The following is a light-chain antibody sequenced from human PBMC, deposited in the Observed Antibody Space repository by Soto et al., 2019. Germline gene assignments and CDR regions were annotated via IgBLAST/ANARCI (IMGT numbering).Light chain of an antibody. J-gene: IGKJ3*01. Sequence: EIVLTQSPGTLSLSPGERATLSCRASQSVSSSYLAWYQQKPGQAPRLLIYGTSSRATGIPDRFSRSGSGTALTLTISRLEPEGFAVYYWQQYGSSLFTFGPGTQVDIK. CDR3: QQYGSSLFT. CDR2: GTS. CDR1: QSVSSSY. V-gene: IGKV3-20*01.